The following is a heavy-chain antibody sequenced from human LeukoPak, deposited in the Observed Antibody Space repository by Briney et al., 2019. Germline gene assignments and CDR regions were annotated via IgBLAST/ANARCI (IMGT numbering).Heavy chain of an antibody. D-gene: IGHD4-23*01. CDR3: ARDMVVTQRKNWYFDL. CDR1: GGTFSSYA. Sequence: SMKVSCKASGGTFSSYAISWVLQAPGQGLEWMGGIIPIFGTANYAQKFQGRVTITADESTSTAYMGLSSLRSEDTAVYYCARDMVVTQRKNWYFDLWGRGTLVTVSS. J-gene: IGHJ2*01. V-gene: IGHV1-69*01. CDR2: IIPIFGTA.